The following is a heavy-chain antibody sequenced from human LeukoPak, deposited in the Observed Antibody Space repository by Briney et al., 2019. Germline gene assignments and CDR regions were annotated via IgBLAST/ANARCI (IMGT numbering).Heavy chain of an antibody. J-gene: IGHJ4*02. CDR2: IYYSGST. CDR1: GGSISSGGYY. D-gene: IGHD1-26*01. V-gene: IGHV4-31*03. CDR3: ARERVAKWYFDY. Sequence: PSETLSLTCTVSGGSISSGGYYWSWIRQHPGKGLEWIGYIYYSGSTYYNPSLKSRVTISVDTSKNQFSLKLGSVTAADTAVYYCARERVAKWYFDYWGQGTLVTVSS.